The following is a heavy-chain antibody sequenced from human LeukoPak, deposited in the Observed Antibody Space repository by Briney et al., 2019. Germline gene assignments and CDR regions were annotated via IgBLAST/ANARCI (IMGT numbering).Heavy chain of an antibody. CDR1: GGSIRSYY. D-gene: IGHD2-2*01. CDR3: ARDRRDLGTRSLYYYYYMDV. V-gene: IGHV4-59*12. CDR2: IYYSGST. Sequence: PSETLSLTCTVSGGSIRSYYWSWIRQPPGKGLEWIGYIYYSGSTNYNPSLKSRVTISVDTSKNQFSLKVTSVTAADTAVYYCARDRRDLGTRSLYYYYYMDVWGKGTTVTISS. J-gene: IGHJ6*03.